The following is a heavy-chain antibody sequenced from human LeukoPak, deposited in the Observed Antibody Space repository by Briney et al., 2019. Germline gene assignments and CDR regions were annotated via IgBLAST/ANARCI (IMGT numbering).Heavy chain of an antibody. CDR3: ARENVDSSNPFDP. V-gene: IGHV3-11*04. J-gene: IGHJ5*02. Sequence: PGGSLRLSCAASGFTFSDYYMSWIRQAPGKGLEWVSYISSSGSTIYYADSVKGRFTISRDNAKNSLYLQMNSLRAEDTAVYYCARENVDSSNPFDPWGQGTLVTVSS. D-gene: IGHD6-13*01. CDR2: ISSSGSTI. CDR1: GFTFSDYY.